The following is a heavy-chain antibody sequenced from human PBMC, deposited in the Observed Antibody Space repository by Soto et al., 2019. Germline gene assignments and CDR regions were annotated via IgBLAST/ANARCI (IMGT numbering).Heavy chain of an antibody. CDR1: GYPYTNSY. V-gene: IGHV1-2*02. D-gene: IGHD6-19*01. Sequence: QLQLVQSGAEVRKPGASVKVSCKASGYPYTNSYMHWVRQAPGQGLEWMGWIHPNTGGTNYAQKFQGRVTMTRDTSVSTVYMELKRRTSDDTAIYFCASDFRTRGWFRQAGNFAMDVWGQGTTVNVS. CDR2: IHPNTGGT. J-gene: IGHJ6*02. CDR3: ASDFRTRGWFRQAGNFAMDV.